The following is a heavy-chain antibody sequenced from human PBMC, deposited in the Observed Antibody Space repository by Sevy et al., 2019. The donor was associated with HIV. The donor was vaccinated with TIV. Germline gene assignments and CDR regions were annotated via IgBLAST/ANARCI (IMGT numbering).Heavy chain of an antibody. J-gene: IGHJ4*02. CDR1: GFTFSSYA. CDR3: AKEPGYSSRWYVDY. CDR2: ISASGGSP. D-gene: IGHD6-13*01. V-gene: IGHV3-23*01. Sequence: GGSLRLSCAASGFTFSSYAMAWVRQAPGKGLEWVSGISASGGSPYSADSVKGRFTISRDNSKNTLYLQMNSLRGEDTAVYYYAKEPGYSSRWYVDYWGQGTLVTVSS.